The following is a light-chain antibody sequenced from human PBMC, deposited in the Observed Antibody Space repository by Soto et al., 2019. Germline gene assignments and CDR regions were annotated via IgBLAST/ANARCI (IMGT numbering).Light chain of an antibody. V-gene: IGLV2-14*01. CDR1: NCDVGGYNY. Sequence: QSALTQPASVSGSPGQSITISCTGANCDVGGYNYVSWSHRHPGKAPEFMIYEVRNRPSGVSNRFSGSKSGNTASLTISGIQAEDEGDYYCGSITRSSTSVFGTGTKLTVL. J-gene: IGLJ1*01. CDR2: EVR. CDR3: GSITRSSTSV.